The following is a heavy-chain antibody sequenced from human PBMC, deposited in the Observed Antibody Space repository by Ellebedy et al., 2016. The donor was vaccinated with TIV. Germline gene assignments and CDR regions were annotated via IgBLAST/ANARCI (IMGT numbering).Heavy chain of an antibody. Sequence: GSLRLXXAVSGGSVSSTSWWSWVRQSPGKGLEWIGEIFHSGSTNYNPSLKSRVSISVDKSKNQLSLKLSSVIAADTAVYYCVENGYYSLDHWGQGTLVTVSS. CDR2: IFHSGST. V-gene: IGHV4-4*02. J-gene: IGHJ4*02. CDR3: VENGYYSLDH. CDR1: GGSVSSTSW. D-gene: IGHD2-15*01.